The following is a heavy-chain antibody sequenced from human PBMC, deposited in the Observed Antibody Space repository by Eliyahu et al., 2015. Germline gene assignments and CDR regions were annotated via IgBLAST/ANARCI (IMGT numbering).Heavy chain of an antibody. Sequence: QVQLVESGGGVVQPGRSLRLSCAASGFTFRNYGMHWVRQTPGKGLEWVALILYDGSTEFYADSVKGRFTISRDNSKNTLYLQMNSLRAEDTAVYYCARSAGEHVVTWYFGMDVWGQGTTVTVSS. V-gene: IGHV3-30*03. D-gene: IGHD3-22*01. CDR1: GFTFRNYG. J-gene: IGHJ6*02. CDR3: ARSAGEHVVTWYFGMDV. CDR2: ILYDGSTE.